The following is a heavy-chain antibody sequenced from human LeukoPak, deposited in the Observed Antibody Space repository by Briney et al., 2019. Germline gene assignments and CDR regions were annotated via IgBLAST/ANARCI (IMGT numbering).Heavy chain of an antibody. V-gene: IGHV3-11*01. Sequence: GCLRLSCAASGFTFSDYYMSWIRQAPGKGLEWVSYISSSGSTIYYADSVKGRFTISRDNAKNSLYLQMNSLRAEDTAVYYCARDADDSSGYYHDAFDIWGQGTMVTVSS. J-gene: IGHJ3*02. CDR1: GFTFSDYY. CDR2: ISSSGSTI. CDR3: ARDADDSSGYYHDAFDI. D-gene: IGHD3-22*01.